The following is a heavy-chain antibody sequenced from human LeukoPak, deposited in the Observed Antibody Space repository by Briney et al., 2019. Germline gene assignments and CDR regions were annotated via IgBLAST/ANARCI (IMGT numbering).Heavy chain of an antibody. CDR2: IIPVFGTP. Sequence: ASVKVSCKASGGTFSSYTISWVRQAPGQGLEWMGEIIPVFGTPNYAQKFQGRVTITADKSTSTAYMELSSLRSEDTAVYYCVKRNYEGGGVDYWGQGTLVTVSS. J-gene: IGHJ4*02. CDR3: VKRNYEGGGVDY. V-gene: IGHV1-69*06. CDR1: GGTFSSYT. D-gene: IGHD1-7*01.